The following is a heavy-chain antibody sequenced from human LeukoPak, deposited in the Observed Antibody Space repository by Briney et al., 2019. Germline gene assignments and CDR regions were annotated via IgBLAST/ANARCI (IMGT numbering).Heavy chain of an antibody. J-gene: IGHJ4*02. CDR1: GLTFSSYG. V-gene: IGHV3-30*02. D-gene: IGHD4-17*01. CDR3: ARDRLHYGEYEKTLDY. CDR2: IQYDGSNE. Sequence: GGSLRLSCAASGLTFSSYGMHWVRQAPGKGLEWVAYIQYDGSNEQYADSVKGRFTISRDNAKSSLYLQMNSLRADDTAVYYCARDRLHYGEYEKTLDYWGQGTLVTVSS.